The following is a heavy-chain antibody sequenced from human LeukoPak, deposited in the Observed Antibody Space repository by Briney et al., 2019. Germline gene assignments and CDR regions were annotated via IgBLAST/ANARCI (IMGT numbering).Heavy chain of an antibody. CDR1: GFTFSSHT. Sequence: GGSLRLSCAASGFTFSSHTMTWVRQAPGKGLEWVSAISNSGGSTYCADSVKGRFTISRDNSKNTLYLQMNSLKAEDTAVYYCAKGRGLVSPDDHWGQGTLVTVSS. D-gene: IGHD3/OR15-3a*01. CDR3: AKGRGLVSPDDH. V-gene: IGHV3-23*01. CDR2: ISNSGGST. J-gene: IGHJ4*02.